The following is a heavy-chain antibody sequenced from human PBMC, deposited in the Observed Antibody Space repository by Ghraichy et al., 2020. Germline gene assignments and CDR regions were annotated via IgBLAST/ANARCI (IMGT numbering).Heavy chain of an antibody. Sequence: GSLRLSCAVYGGSFSGYYWSWIRQPPGKGLEWIGEINHSGSTNYNPSLKSRVTISVDTSKNQFSLKLSSVTAADTAVYYCARGGVITMINKYRDFDYWGQGTLVTVSS. CDR1: GGSFSGYY. CDR3: ARGGVITMINKYRDFDY. D-gene: IGHD3-22*01. V-gene: IGHV4-34*01. CDR2: INHSGST. J-gene: IGHJ4*02.